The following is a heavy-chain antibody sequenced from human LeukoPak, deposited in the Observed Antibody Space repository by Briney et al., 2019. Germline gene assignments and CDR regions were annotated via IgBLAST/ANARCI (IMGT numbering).Heavy chain of an antibody. J-gene: IGHJ4*02. Sequence: SDTLSLTCTVSGGSISSYYWSWIRQPAGKGLEWIGRIYTSGSTNYNPSLKSRVTMSVDTSKNQFSLKLSSVTAADTAVYYCARSHYSSSVPYFDYWGQGTLVTVSS. D-gene: IGHD6-13*01. V-gene: IGHV4-4*07. CDR3: ARSHYSSSVPYFDY. CDR1: GGSISSYY. CDR2: IYTSGST.